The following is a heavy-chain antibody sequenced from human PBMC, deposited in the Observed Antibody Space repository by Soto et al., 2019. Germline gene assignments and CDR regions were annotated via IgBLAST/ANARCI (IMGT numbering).Heavy chain of an antibody. CDR3: ARVPVREMATISPSDY. CDR1: GYTFTSYG. Sequence: QVQLVQSGAEVKKPGASVKVSCKASGYTFTSYGISWVRQAPGQRLVWMGWISAYNGNTNYAQKLQGSVTMTTDTSTSTAYMELRSLRSDDTAVYYCARVPVREMATISPSDYWGQGTLVTVSS. J-gene: IGHJ4*02. V-gene: IGHV1-18*01. CDR2: ISAYNGNT. D-gene: IGHD5-12*01.